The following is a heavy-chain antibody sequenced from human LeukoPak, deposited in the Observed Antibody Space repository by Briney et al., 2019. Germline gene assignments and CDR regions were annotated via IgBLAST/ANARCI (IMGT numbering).Heavy chain of an antibody. CDR1: GGSISSYY. CDR3: ARDYPTMIDAFDI. J-gene: IGHJ3*02. V-gene: IGHV4-4*07. Sequence: SETLSLTCTVSGGSISSYYWSWIRQPAGKGLEWIGRIYTSGSTNYNPSLKSRVTILVDTSKNQFSLKLSSVTAADTAVYYCARDYPTMIDAFDIWGQGTMVTVSS. CDR2: IYTSGST. D-gene: IGHD3-22*01.